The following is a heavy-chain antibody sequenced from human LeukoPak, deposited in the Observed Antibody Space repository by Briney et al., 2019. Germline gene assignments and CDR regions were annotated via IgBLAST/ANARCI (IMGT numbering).Heavy chain of an antibody. CDR2: VSYDGSMQ. V-gene: IGHV3-30*04. Sequence: GGSLRLSCVASGFTFSTYPIFWVRQAPGKGLEWVATVSYDGSMQYHADSVRDRFTTFRGNSQNTVYLQMTNLRTDDTAIYYCARIVGWLQQIADLWGHGTLVTVSS. CDR3: ARIVGWLQQIADL. J-gene: IGHJ5*02. D-gene: IGHD2-15*01. CDR1: GFTFSTYP.